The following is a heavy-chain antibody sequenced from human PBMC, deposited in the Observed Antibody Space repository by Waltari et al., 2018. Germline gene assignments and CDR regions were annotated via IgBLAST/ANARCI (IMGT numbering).Heavy chain of an antibody. CDR2: ISRSSSYI. Sequence: EVQLVESGGGLVKPGGSLRLSCAASGFTFSSYSMNWVRRASGKVLEWVASISRSSSYIYYADSVKGRFTISRDNAKNSLYLQMNSLRAEDTAVYYCARDSATGAGDYFDYWGQGTLVTVSS. CDR3: ARDSATGAGDYFDY. J-gene: IGHJ4*02. CDR1: GFTFSSYS. D-gene: IGHD7-27*01. V-gene: IGHV3-21*01.